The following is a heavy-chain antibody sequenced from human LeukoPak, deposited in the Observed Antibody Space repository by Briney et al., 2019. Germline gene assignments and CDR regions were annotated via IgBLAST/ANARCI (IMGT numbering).Heavy chain of an antibody. CDR3: ARSRNYDSSGYYDYYYYGMDV. V-gene: IGHV1-69*04. CDR1: GGTFSSYA. J-gene: IGHJ6*02. Sequence: KDSCKASGGTFSSYAISWVRQAPGQGLEWMGRIIPILGIANYAQKFQGRVTITADKSTSTAYMELSSLRSEDTAVYYCARSRNYDSSGYYDYYYYGMDVWGQGATVTVSS. CDR2: IIPILGIA. D-gene: IGHD3-22*01.